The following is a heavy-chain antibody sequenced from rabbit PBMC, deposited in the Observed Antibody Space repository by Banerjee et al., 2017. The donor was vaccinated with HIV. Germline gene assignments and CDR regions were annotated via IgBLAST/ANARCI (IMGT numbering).Heavy chain of an antibody. Sequence: QEQLVESGGGLVQPGASLTLTCTASGFSFSRTYWISWVRQAPGKGLEWIGCTHTADGTTDYASWVNGRFTISSHNAQNTVDLQMNSLTAADTATYFCARNIYVGYAGYDAFDPWGPGTLVTVS. J-gene: IGHJ2*01. CDR1: GFSFSRTYW. CDR3: ARNIYVGYAGYDAFDP. CDR2: THTADGTT. V-gene: IGHV1S45*01. D-gene: IGHD4-2*01.